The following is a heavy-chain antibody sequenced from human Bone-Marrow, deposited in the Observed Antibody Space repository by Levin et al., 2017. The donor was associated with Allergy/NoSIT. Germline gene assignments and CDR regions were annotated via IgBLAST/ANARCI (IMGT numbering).Heavy chain of an antibody. D-gene: IGHD2-15*01. V-gene: IGHV4-38-2*01. CDR2: IDQSGNT. CDR1: NYSISSAFH. J-gene: IGHJ4*02. Sequence: SQTLSLTCAVSNYSISSAFHWGWIRQPPGKGLEWIGSIDQSGNTYYNPSLKSRVTISLDTSKNQFSLRLTSVTAADTAVYYCARTLGYCSGDGCYYYFDQWGQGALVTVSS. CDR3: ARTLGYCSGDGCYYYFDQ.